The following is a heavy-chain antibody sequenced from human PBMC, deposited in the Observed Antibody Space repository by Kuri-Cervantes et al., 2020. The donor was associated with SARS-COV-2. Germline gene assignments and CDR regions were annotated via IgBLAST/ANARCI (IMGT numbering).Heavy chain of an antibody. CDR3: ARGVGAAVAGTLITIYYYYGMDV. V-gene: IGHV4-34*01. D-gene: IGHD6-19*01. J-gene: IGHJ6*02. CDR1: GGSFSGYY. Sequence: GSLRLSCAVYGGSFSGYYWSWIRQPPGKGLEWIGEINHSGSTNYNPSPKSRVTISVDTSKNQFSLKLSSVTAADTAVYYCARGVGAAVAGTLITIYYYYGMDVWGQGTTVTVSS. CDR2: INHSGST.